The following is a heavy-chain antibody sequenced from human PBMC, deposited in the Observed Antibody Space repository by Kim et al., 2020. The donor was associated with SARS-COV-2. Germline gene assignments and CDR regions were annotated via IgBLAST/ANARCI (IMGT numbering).Heavy chain of an antibody. CDR3: ARDSASGTTPPT. J-gene: IGHJ4*02. D-gene: IGHD1-1*01. V-gene: IGHV4-30-2*04. Sequence: YNTPSLKSRVTISADTSKNQFSLRLSSVTTADTAVYYCARDSASGTTPPTWGQGTLVTVSS.